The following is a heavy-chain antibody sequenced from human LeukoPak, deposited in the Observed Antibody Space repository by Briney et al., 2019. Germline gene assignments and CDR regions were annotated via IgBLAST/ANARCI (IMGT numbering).Heavy chain of an antibody. CDR1: GFTFKFYW. D-gene: IGHD3-3*01. CDR3: ARELSVP. Sequence: AGGSLKLSCAASGFTFKFYWMYWVRQAPGKGLEWVSRIHPDGGSTNYADSVKGRFTISRDNTKNTLYLQMNTLRVEDTAVYYCARELSVPWGQGTLVTVSS. V-gene: IGHV3-74*01. J-gene: IGHJ4*02. CDR2: IHPDGGST.